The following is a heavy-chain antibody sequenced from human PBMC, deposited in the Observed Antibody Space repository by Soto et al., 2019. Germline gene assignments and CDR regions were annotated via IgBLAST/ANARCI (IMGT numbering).Heavy chain of an antibody. CDR3: SNSVYCSTTRCYYYYGLDV. CDR1: GGTFSSHS. J-gene: IGHJ6*02. CDR2: IIPIFGTE. D-gene: IGHD2-2*01. Sequence: QVPLVQSGAEVKKPGSSVKVSCKVSGGTFSSHSINWVRQAPGQGPEWMGGIIPIFGTENYAQKFQGRVTITADESTSTAYMELSSLTSEDTALYYCSNSVYCSTTRCYYYYGLDVWGQGTTVIVSS. V-gene: IGHV1-69*01.